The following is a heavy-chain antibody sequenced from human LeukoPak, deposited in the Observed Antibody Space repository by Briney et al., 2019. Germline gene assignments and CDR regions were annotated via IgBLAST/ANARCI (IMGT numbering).Heavy chain of an antibody. J-gene: IGHJ3*02. Sequence: ASVKVSCKASGFTFIPSAMEWVRQARGQRLEWMGWIVVGSGNTNYAQKFQERVTITRDMSTNTAYMELSSLRSEDTAVYYCAAVGGVEATKSTFDIWGQGTIITVSS. CDR3: AAVGGVEATKSTFDI. CDR1: GFTFIPSA. D-gene: IGHD1-26*01. V-gene: IGHV1-58*02. CDR2: IVVGSGNT.